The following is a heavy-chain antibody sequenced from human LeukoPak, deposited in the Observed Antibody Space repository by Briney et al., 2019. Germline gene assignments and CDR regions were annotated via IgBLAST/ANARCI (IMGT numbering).Heavy chain of an antibody. D-gene: IGHD3-22*01. CDR3: ARDLGYDSSGYWY. V-gene: IGHV1-2*02. CDR2: INPNSGGT. J-gene: IGHJ4*02. Sequence: ASVKVSCKASGYTFTGYYMHWVRQAPGQGLEWMGWINPNSGGTNYAQKFQGRVTMTRDTSISTAYMELSRLTSDDTAVYYCARDLGYDSSGYWYWGQGTLVTVSS. CDR1: GYTFTGYY.